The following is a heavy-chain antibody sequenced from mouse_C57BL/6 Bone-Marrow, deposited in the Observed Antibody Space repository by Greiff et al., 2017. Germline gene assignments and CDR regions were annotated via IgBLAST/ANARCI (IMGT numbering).Heavy chain of an antibody. J-gene: IGHJ2*01. CDR1: GFTFSSYG. CDR2: ISSGGSYT. Sequence: EVMLVESGGDLVKPGGSLKLSCAASGFTFSSYGMSWVRQTPDKRLEWVATISSGGSYTYYPDSVKGRFTISRDNAKNTLYLQMSSLKSEDTAMYYCARPLTGTVDYWGQGTTLTVSS. CDR3: ARPLTGTVDY. V-gene: IGHV5-6*01. D-gene: IGHD4-1*01.